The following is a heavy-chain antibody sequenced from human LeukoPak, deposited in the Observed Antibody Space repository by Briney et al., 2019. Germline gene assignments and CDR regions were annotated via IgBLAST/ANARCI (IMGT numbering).Heavy chain of an antibody. V-gene: IGHV3-53*01. CDR3: AKSKESYYYGMDV. CDR2: IYSGGST. J-gene: IGHJ6*02. Sequence: GGSLRLSCAVSGFSVSSNYMTWVRQAPGKGLEWVSVIYSGGSTFYADSVKGRFTISRDKANNTLYLQMNNLRAEDTAVYYCAKSKESYYYGMDVWGQGTTVTVSS. CDR1: GFSVSSNY.